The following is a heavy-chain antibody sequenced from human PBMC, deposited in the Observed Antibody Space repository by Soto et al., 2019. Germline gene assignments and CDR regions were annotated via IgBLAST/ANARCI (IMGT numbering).Heavy chain of an antibody. J-gene: IGHJ6*02. CDR3: ARVVLTVAGYYYYGMDV. CDR1: GYTFTSYG. CDR2: ISAYNGNT. Sequence: ASVKVSCKASGYTFTSYGISWVRQAPGQGLEWMGWISAYNGNTNYAQKLQGRVTMTTDTSTSTAYMELRSLRSDDTAVYYCARVVLTVAGYYYYGMDVWGQGTTGTVSS. V-gene: IGHV1-18*01. D-gene: IGHD6-19*01.